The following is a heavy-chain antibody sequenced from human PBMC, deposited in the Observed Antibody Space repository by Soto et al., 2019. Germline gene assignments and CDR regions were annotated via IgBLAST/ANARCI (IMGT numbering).Heavy chain of an antibody. D-gene: IGHD3-10*01. Sequence: SVKVSCKASGGTFSSYAISWVRQAPGQGLEWMGGIIPTFGTANYAQKFQGRVTITADKSTSTAYMELSSLRSEDTAVYYCARDARKGDYYGSGSLRHYYYYGMDVWGQGTTVTVSS. CDR1: GGTFSSYA. CDR3: ARDARKGDYYGSGSLRHYYYYGMDV. CDR2: IIPTFGTA. V-gene: IGHV1-69*06. J-gene: IGHJ6*02.